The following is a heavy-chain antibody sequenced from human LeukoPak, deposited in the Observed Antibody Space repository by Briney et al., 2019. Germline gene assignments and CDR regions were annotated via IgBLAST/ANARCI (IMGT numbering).Heavy chain of an antibody. Sequence: ASVKVSCKASGATFSSYAISWVRQAPGQGLEWMGGIIPIFGTANYAQKFQGRVTITTDESTSTAYMELSSLRSEDTAVYYCARQYYDSSGYYQHFDYWGQGTLVTVSS. V-gene: IGHV1-69*05. CDR2: IIPIFGTA. D-gene: IGHD3-22*01. CDR1: GATFSSYA. J-gene: IGHJ4*02. CDR3: ARQYYDSSGYYQHFDY.